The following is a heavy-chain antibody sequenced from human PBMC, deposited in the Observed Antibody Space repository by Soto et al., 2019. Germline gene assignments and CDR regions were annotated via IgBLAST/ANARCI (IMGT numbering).Heavy chain of an antibody. J-gene: IGHJ5*02. Sequence: QVQLQESGPRLVKPSQTLSLSCAVSGGSIISASYCWNWIRQSPGRGLEWIGHIYSSGSTYYNPSLKSRVSISGDTSNNQFSPKATSVTAADTAVYFCAREDAARIERWFDAWGQGILVTVSS. CDR3: AREDAARIERWFDA. V-gene: IGHV4-31*11. CDR2: IYSSGST. CDR1: GGSIISASYC. D-gene: IGHD6-6*01.